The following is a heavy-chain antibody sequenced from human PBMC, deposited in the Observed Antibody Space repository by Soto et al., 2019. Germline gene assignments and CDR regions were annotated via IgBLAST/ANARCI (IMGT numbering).Heavy chain of an antibody. CDR2: IDPSDSYT. CDR1: GYSFTRYL. J-gene: IGHJ6*02. CDR3: AIRAVDTAMGHYYYYGMDV. Sequence: GEAQNISCKGSGYSFTRYLISWVRQMPGKGLEWMGRIDPSDSYTNYSPSFQGHVTISADKSISTAYLQWSSLKASDTAMYYCAIRAVDTAMGHYYYYGMDVWGQGTTVTVSS. V-gene: IGHV5-10-1*01. D-gene: IGHD5-18*01.